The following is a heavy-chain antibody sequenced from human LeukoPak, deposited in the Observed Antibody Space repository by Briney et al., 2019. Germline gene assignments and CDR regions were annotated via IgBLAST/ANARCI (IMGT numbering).Heavy chain of an antibody. CDR3: ARGVVVAALLYFDY. CDR1: GSTFSSYW. V-gene: IGHV3-7*03. Sequence: GGSLRLSCAASGSTFSSYWMSWVRQAPGKGLEWVANIKEDGSEKNYVDSVKGRFTISRDNAKNSLYLQMNSLRAEDTAVYYCARGVVVAALLYFDYWGQGTLVTVSS. J-gene: IGHJ4*02. CDR2: IKEDGSEK. D-gene: IGHD2-15*01.